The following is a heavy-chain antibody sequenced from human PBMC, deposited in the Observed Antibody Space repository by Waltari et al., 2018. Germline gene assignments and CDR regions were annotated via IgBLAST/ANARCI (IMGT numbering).Heavy chain of an antibody. Sequence: EVQLVESGGGLVKPGGSLRLSCAASGSTFSRYSMNWFRQAPGKGLEWVSSISSSSSYIYYADSVKGRFTISRDNAKNSLYLQMNSLRAEDTAVYYCARSLGEPRPGYWGQGTLVTVSS. CDR3: ARSLGEPRPGY. J-gene: IGHJ4*02. V-gene: IGHV3-21*01. D-gene: IGHD3-10*01. CDR2: ISSSSSYI. CDR1: GSTFSRYS.